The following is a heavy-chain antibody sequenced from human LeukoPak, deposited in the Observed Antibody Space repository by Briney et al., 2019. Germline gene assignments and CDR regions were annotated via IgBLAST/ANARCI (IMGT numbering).Heavy chain of an antibody. CDR1: GDFISSYY. CDR2: ISYSGNT. Sequence: PSETLSLTCTVSGDFISSYYWSWIRQPPGKGLEWIGYISYSGNTNHNPSLKNRVTISIDTPNNHFSLRLTSVTAADTAVYYCARVGRGDHTWGSYSFDYWGRGTLVTVSS. J-gene: IGHJ4*02. D-gene: IGHD1-26*01. V-gene: IGHV4-59*01. CDR3: ARVGRGDHTWGSYSFDY.